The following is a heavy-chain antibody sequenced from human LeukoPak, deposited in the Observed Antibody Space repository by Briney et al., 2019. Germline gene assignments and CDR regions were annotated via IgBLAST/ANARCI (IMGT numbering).Heavy chain of an antibody. V-gene: IGHV1-46*03. CDR3: STESDPTYHSGTYYFAY. D-gene: IGHD2-2*01. CDR2: INPSGGST. CDR1: GYTFASYY. J-gene: IGHJ4*02. Sequence: TVKVSCKASGYTFASYYMHWVRQAPGQGLEWMGIINPSGGSTTYAQKFQGRVTMTRDTSTSTVYMELSSLRTDDAAAYYCSTESDPTYHSGTYYFAYWGQGTLVTVSS.